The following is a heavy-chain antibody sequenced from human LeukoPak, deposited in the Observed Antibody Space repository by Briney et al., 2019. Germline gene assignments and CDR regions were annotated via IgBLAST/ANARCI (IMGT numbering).Heavy chain of an antibody. Sequence: SETLSLTCAVYGGSFSGYYWSWIRQPPGKGLEWIGEIDHSGSTNYNPSLKSRVAISVDTTKNQFSLKLSSVTAADTAVYYCARGSLWFGEDYWGQGTLVTVSS. V-gene: IGHV4-34*01. CDR2: IDHSGST. D-gene: IGHD3-10*01. J-gene: IGHJ4*02. CDR3: ARGSLWFGEDY. CDR1: GGSFSGYY.